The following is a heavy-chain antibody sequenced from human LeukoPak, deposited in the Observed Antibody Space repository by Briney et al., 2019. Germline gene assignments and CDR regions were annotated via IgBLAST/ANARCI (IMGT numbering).Heavy chain of an antibody. CDR2: INSEGSST. V-gene: IGHV3-74*01. CDR1: GFTFSSYW. Sequence: GGSLRLSCAASGFTFSSYWIHWVRQAPGKGLVWVSRINSEGSSTSYADSVKGRFTISRDNAKNSLYLQMNSLRAEDTAVYYCARDSHYYDSSGYYGDAFDIWGQGTMVTVSS. D-gene: IGHD3-22*01. CDR3: ARDSHYYDSSGYYGDAFDI. J-gene: IGHJ3*02.